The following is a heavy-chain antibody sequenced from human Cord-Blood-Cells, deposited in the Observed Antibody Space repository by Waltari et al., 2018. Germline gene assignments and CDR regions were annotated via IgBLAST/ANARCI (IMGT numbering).Heavy chain of an antibody. CDR1: DVTVSGYA. V-gene: IGHV1-69*01. D-gene: IGHD3-10*01. CDR3: ARFRIGAFDY. Sequence: QLPLVQSGAEVKKPGSSVKVSAKDADVTVSGYAITWVRRAPGHGLEWRGGIIPSFGTANYAQKFQGRVTITADESTSTAYMELSSLRSEDTAVYYCARFRIGAFDYWGQGTLVTVSS. CDR2: IIPSFGTA. J-gene: IGHJ4*02.